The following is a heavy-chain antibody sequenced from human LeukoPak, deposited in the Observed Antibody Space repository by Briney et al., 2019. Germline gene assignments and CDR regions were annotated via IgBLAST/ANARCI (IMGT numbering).Heavy chain of an antibody. CDR2: MYYSGST. J-gene: IGHJ4*02. D-gene: IGHD1-14*01. CDR1: GGSISSYY. V-gene: IGHV4-59*01. Sequence: SETLSLTCTVSGGSISSYYWSWIRQPPGKGLEWIGYMYYSGSTNYNPSLKSRVTISVDTSKNQFSLRLSSVTAADTAVYYCARNNPNSPTIDYWGQGTLVTVSS. CDR3: ARNNPNSPTIDY.